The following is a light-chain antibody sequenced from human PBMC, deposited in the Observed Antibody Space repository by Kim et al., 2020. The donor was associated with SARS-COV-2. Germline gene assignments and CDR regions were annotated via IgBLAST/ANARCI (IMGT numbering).Light chain of an antibody. CDR2: DVS. V-gene: IGLV2-14*03. CDR3: SSYTSSSTV. J-gene: IGLJ2*01. CDR1: SRDVGGHNF. Sequence: PGPSITISRTGTSRDVGGHNFVSWYQPHPGQAPQLMIYDVSNRPSGVSNRFSGSKSGNTASLTISGLQAEDEADYYCSSYTSSSTVFGGGTQLTVL.